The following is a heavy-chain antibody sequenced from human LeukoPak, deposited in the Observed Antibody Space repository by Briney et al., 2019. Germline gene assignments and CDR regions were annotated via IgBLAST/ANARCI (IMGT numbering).Heavy chain of an antibody. CDR2: ISGSGGST. V-gene: IGHV3-23*01. CDR1: GFTFSSYA. D-gene: IGHD3-10*01. J-gene: IGHJ4*02. CDR3: AKAPPYGSGMSGVLSCDC. Sequence: GGSLRLSCAASGFTFSSYAMSWVRQAPGKGLEWVSAISGSGGSTYYADSVKGRFTISRDNSKNTLYLQMNSLRAEDTAVYYCAKAPPYGSGMSGVLSCDCWGQGTLVTVSS.